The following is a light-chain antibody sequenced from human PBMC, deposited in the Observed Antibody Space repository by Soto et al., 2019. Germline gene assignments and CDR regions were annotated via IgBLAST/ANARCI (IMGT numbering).Light chain of an antibody. J-gene: IGLJ1*01. CDR3: TSYTSSSARV. Sequence: QSVLTQPAPVSGSPGQSITISCTGTSSDVGGYDYVSWYQQHPGKAPKLIIYEVSNRPSGISNRFSGSKSGNTASLTISGLQAEDEADYYCTSYTSSSARVFGTGTKVTVL. CDR1: SSDVGGYDY. CDR2: EVS. V-gene: IGLV2-14*01.